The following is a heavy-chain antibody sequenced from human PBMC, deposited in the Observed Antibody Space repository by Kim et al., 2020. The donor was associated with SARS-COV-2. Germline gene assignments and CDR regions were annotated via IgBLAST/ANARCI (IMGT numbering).Heavy chain of an antibody. CDR1: GFTFSSYA. CDR3: ARGSYYDILTGATYFDY. V-gene: IGHV3-30-3*01. D-gene: IGHD3-9*01. Sequence: GSLRLSCAASGFTFSSYAMHWVRQAPGKGLEWVAVISYDGSNKYYADSVKGRFTISRDNSKNTLYLQMNSLRAEDTAVYYCARGSYYDILTGATYFDYWGQGTLVTVSS. CDR2: ISYDGSNK. J-gene: IGHJ4*02.